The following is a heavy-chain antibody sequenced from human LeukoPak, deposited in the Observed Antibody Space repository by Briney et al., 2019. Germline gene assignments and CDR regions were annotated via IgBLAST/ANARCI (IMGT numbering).Heavy chain of an antibody. CDR2: ISYDGSNK. V-gene: IGHV3-30-3*01. J-gene: IGHJ6*03. Sequence: GGSLRLSCAASGFTFSSYAMHWVRQAPGKGLEWVAVISYDGSNKYYADSVKGRFTISRDNSKNTLYLQMNSLRAEDTAVYYCARDSCSSTSCYLGYYMDVWGKGTTVTVSS. CDR1: GFTFSSYA. D-gene: IGHD2-2*01. CDR3: ARDSCSSTSCYLGYYMDV.